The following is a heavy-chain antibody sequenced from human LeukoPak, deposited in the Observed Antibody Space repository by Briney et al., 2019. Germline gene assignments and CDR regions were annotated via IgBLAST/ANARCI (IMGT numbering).Heavy chain of an antibody. CDR3: ARGLVGQQLGAFDI. CDR1: GFTFDDYG. V-gene: IGHV3-20*01. J-gene: IGHJ3*02. CDR2: INWNGGST. Sequence: GGSLRLSCAASGFTFDDYGMSWVRQAPGKGLEWVSGINWNGGSTGYADSVKGRFTISRDNAKNSLYLQMNSLRAEGTALYHCARGLVGQQLGAFDIWGQGTMVTVSS. D-gene: IGHD6-13*01.